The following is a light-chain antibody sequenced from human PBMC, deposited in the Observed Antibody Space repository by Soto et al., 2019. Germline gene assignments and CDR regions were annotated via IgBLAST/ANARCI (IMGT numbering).Light chain of an antibody. V-gene: IGKV3-11*01. CDR1: QSVSSY. Sequence: IVLTQSPATLSLSPGERATLSCRASQSVSSYLAWYQQKPGQAPRPLIYDASNRATGIPARFSGSGSGTDFTLTISSLEPEDCAVYYCQQRSNWPPGFTFGPGTKVDIK. J-gene: IGKJ3*01. CDR3: QQRSNWPPGFT. CDR2: DAS.